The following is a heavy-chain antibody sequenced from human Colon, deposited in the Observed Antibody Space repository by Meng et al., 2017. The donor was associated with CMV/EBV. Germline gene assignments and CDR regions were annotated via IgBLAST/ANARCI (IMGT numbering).Heavy chain of an antibody. CDR3: AKVDIVVVGPFDY. Sequence: GESLKISCVASGFTFSSYEMNWVRQAPGKGLEWVSAISGSGGSTYYADSVKGRFTISRDNSKNTLYLQMNSLRAEDTAVYYCAKVDIVVVGPFDYWGQGTLVTVSS. CDR2: ISGSGGST. J-gene: IGHJ4*02. V-gene: IGHV3-23*01. CDR1: GFTFSSYE. D-gene: IGHD2-2*01.